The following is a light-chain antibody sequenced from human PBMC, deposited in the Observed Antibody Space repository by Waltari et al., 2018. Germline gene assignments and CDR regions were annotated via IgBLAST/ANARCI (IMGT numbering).Light chain of an antibody. CDR3: YSVADNNPV. J-gene: IGLJ2*01. V-gene: IGLV3-27*01. CDR2: KDT. CDR1: VLAENY. Sequence: YELAQPSSVSVSPGQTARITCTGDVLAENYARWFQQKPGEAPVLVIYKDTERPSGIPERFSGSSSGTTVTLTISGAHVEDDADYYCYSVADNNPVFGGGTKLTVL.